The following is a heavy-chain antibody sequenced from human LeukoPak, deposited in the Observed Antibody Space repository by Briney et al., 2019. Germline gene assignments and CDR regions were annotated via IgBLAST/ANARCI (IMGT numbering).Heavy chain of an antibody. V-gene: IGHV4-34*01. J-gene: IGHJ1*01. Sequence: SETLSLTCAVYGGSFSGYYWSWIRQPPGKGLEWIGEINHSGSTNYNPSRKSRLTISVDTDKNQFSLKLTSVTAADTAVYYCARHAGAISGTEYFQHWGQGTLVTVSS. CDR3: ARHAGAISGTEYFQH. D-gene: IGHD1-26*01. CDR1: GGSFSGYY. CDR2: INHSGST.